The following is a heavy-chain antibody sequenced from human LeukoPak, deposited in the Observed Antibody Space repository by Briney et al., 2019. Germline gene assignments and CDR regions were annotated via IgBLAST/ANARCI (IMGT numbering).Heavy chain of an antibody. J-gene: IGHJ4*02. CDR1: GFTFNNYA. V-gene: IGHV3-9*01. CDR3: AKDKVAWSLDPYYFDY. CDR2: ISWNSGSI. D-gene: IGHD3-9*01. Sequence: TGGSLRLSCAASGFTFNNYAVHWVRQAPGKGLEWVSGISWNSGSIGYADSVKGRFTISRDNAKNSLYLQMNSLRAEDTALYYCAKDKVAWSLDPYYFDYWGQGTLVTVSS.